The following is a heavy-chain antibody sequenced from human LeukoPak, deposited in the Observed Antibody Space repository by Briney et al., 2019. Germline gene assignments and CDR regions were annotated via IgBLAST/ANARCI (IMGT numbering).Heavy chain of an antibody. J-gene: IGHJ4*02. Sequence: GGSLRLSCAASGFTFSNAWMSWVRQAPGKGLEWVGRIKSKTDGGTTDYTAPVKGRFTISRDDSKNTLYLRMNSLKIEDTAVYYCALGGDYFDYWGQGTLVTVSS. CDR3: ALGGDYFDY. CDR1: GFTFSNAW. CDR2: IKSKTDGGTT. D-gene: IGHD3-16*01. V-gene: IGHV3-15*01.